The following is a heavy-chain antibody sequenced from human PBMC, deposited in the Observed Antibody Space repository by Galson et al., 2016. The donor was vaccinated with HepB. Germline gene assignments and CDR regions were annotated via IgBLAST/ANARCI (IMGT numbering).Heavy chain of an antibody. D-gene: IGHD3-10*01. J-gene: IGHJ4*02. Sequence: ETLSLTCNVSGGSIGSYYWNWIRQPPGKGLEWIGYMYYRGNTNYNASLKSRVSLSLDTSKNQFSLKLTSVTAADTAVYHCVSLLAGGSGRGYWGQGTLVTVSS. CDR2: MYYRGNT. V-gene: IGHV4-59*08. CDR3: VSLLAGGSGRGY. CDR1: GGSIGSYY.